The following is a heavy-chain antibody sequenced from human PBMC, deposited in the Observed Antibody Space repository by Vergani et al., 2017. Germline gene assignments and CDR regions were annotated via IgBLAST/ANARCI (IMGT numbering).Heavy chain of an antibody. CDR2: IIPIFGTA. Sequence: QVQLVQSGAEVKKPGSSVKVSCKASGGTFSSYAISWVRQAPGQGLEWMGGIIPIFGTANYAQKFQGRVTITADESTSTAYMELSSLRSEDTAVYYCARDQCSGGSCYSRLGMDVWGQGTTVTVSS. D-gene: IGHD2-15*01. CDR3: ARDQCSGGSCYSRLGMDV. V-gene: IGHV1-69*01. J-gene: IGHJ6*02. CDR1: GGTFSSYA.